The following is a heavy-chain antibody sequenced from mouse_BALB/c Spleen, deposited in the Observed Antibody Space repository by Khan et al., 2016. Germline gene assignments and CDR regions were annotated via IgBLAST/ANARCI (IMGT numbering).Heavy chain of an antibody. V-gene: IGHV1-80*01. CDR2: IYPGDGDT. Sequence: QVQLQQSGAELVRPGSSVKISCKASGYAFSSYWMNWVKQRPGQGLEWIGQIYPGDGDTNYNGKFKGKATLTADKSSSTAYMQLNSLTSEDSAVYCCARDLPGNSLAYWGQGTLVTVSA. J-gene: IGHJ3*01. CDR3: ARDLPGNSLAY. D-gene: IGHD2-1*01. CDR1: GYAFSSYW.